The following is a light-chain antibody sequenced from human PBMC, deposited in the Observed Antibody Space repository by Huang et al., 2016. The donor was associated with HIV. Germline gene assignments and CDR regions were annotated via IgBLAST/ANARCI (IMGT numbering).Light chain of an antibody. V-gene: IGKV2-28*01. J-gene: IGKJ4*01. Sequence: DIVMTQSPLSLPVTPGEPASISCRSSQSLLHSNGYIHLDWYLQKPGQSPQLLIDLGSNRASGVPDRFSGSGSGTDFTLKISRVEAEDVGVYYCKQALQTPLTFGGGTKMEIQ. CDR3: KQALQTPLT. CDR1: QSLLHSNGYIH. CDR2: LGS.